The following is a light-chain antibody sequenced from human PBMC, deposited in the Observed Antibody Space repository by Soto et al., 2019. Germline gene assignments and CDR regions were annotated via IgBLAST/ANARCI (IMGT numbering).Light chain of an antibody. CDR2: AAS. V-gene: IGKV1-33*01. Sequence: DIQMTQSPSSLSASVGDRVIITCQASQGISNYLSWYQQKPGKAPKLLISAASNLETGVPSRFSGGGSATHFTFIISSLQPEDIATYYCQQYDGLPITFGGGTKVGI. CDR3: QQYDGLPIT. CDR1: QGISNY. J-gene: IGKJ4*01.